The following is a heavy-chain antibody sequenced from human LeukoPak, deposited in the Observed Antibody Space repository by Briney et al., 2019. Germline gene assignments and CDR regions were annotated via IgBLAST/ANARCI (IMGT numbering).Heavy chain of an antibody. J-gene: IGHJ4*02. V-gene: IGHV3-7*01. D-gene: IGHD6-19*01. CDR3: ARDLSGLGYYFDY. Sequence: GGSLTLSCAASGFTFSSYWMSWVRQAPGKGLEWVANIKQDGSEKYYVDSVKGRFTISRDNAKNSLYLQMNSLRAEDTAVYYCARDLSGLGYYFDYWGQGTLVTVSS. CDR1: GFTFSSYW. CDR2: IKQDGSEK.